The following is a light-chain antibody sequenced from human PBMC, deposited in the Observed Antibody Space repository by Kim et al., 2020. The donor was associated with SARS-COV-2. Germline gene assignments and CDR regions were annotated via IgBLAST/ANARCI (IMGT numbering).Light chain of an antibody. Sequence: VSPAQPARITCSADKFGDMYASWYQQKPGQSPLLVIYQDNKRPSGIPERFSGSNSGNTATLTISGTQAMDEADYYCQAWDSSTYWVFGGGTQLTVL. CDR1: KFGDMY. CDR3: QAWDSSTYWV. CDR2: QDN. V-gene: IGLV3-1*01. J-gene: IGLJ3*02.